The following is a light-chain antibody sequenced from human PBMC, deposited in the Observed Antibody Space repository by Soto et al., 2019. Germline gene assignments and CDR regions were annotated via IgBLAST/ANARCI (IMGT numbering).Light chain of an antibody. J-gene: IGLJ3*02. Sequence: QSALTQPASVSGSPGQSITISCSGTSSDIGRFDYVSWYQQHPGKAPKLMIYEVSNRPSGVSNRFSGSKSGNTASLTISGLQAEDEADYYCSSYPTSSLGVFGGGTKLTVL. CDR2: EVS. V-gene: IGLV2-14*01. CDR1: SSDIGRFDY. CDR3: SSYPTSSLGV.